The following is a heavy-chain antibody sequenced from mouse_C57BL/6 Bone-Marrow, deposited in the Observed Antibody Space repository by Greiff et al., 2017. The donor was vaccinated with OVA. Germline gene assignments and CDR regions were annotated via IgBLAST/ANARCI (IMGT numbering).Heavy chain of an antibody. J-gene: IGHJ2*01. Sequence: DVHLVESGGGLVKPGGSLKLSCAASGFTFSDYGMHWVRQAPEKGLEWVAYISSGSSTIYYADTVKGRFTISRDNAKNTLFLQMTSLRSEDTAMYYCARGGWLRRSYFDYWGQGTTLTVSS. D-gene: IGHD2-2*01. CDR1: GFTFSDYG. V-gene: IGHV5-17*01. CDR2: ISSGSSTI. CDR3: ARGGWLRRSYFDY.